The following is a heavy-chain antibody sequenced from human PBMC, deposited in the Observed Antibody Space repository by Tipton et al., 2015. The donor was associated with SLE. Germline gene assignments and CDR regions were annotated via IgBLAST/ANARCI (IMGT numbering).Heavy chain of an antibody. D-gene: IGHD3-22*01. CDR3: AKESLSSGYYDYFDY. CDR2: ISWDGGST. Sequence: SLRLSCAASGFSFSSYAMHWVRQAPGKGLEWVSLISWDGGSTYYADSVKGRFTISRDNSKNSLYLQMNSLRTEDTALYYCAKESLSSGYYDYFDYWGQGTLVTVSS. CDR1: GFSFSSYA. J-gene: IGHJ4*02. V-gene: IGHV3-43*01.